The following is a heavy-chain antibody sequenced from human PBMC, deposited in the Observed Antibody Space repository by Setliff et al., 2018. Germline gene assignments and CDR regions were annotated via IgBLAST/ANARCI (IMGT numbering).Heavy chain of an antibody. CDR1: GYSISSGYY. CDR2: IYHSGST. V-gene: IGHV4-38-2*01. CDR3: ARRNGEKLDP. Sequence: SETLSLTCAVSGYSISSGYYWGWIRQPPGKGLEWIGSIYHSGSTYYNPSLKSRVTISVDTSKNRFSLKLSSVTAADTAVYYCARRNGEKLDPWGQGTLVTVSS. J-gene: IGHJ5*02.